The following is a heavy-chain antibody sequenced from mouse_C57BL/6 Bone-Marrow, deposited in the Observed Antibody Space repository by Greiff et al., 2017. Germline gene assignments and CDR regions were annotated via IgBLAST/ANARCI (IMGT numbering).Heavy chain of an antibody. Sequence: VQLQQPGAELVMPGASVKLSCKASGYTFTSYWMHWVKQRPGQGLEWIGEIDPSDSYTNYNQKFKGKATLTVDKSSSTAYMQLSSLTSEDSAVYYCARCSDGNDTRDYWGQGTSVTVSS. J-gene: IGHJ4*01. CDR3: ARCSDGNDTRDY. D-gene: IGHD2-1*01. CDR1: GYTFTSYW. CDR2: IDPSDSYT. V-gene: IGHV1-69*01.